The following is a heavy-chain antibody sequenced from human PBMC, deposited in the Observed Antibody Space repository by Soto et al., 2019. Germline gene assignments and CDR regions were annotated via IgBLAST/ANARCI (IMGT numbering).Heavy chain of an antibody. CDR2: ISYDGSNK. CDR1: GFTFSSYG. J-gene: IGHJ3*02. Sequence: LRLSCAASGFTFSSYGMHWVRHAPGKGLEWVAVISYDGSNKYYADSVKGRFTISRDNSKNTLYLQMNSLRAEDTAVYYCAKEQDYYDSSGYYHGAFDIWGQGTMVTVSS. V-gene: IGHV3-30*18. CDR3: AKEQDYYDSSGYYHGAFDI. D-gene: IGHD3-22*01.